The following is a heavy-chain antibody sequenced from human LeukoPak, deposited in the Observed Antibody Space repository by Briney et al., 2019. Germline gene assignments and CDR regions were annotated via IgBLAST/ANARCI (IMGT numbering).Heavy chain of an antibody. Sequence: GGSLRLSCGASGFAFSRHWMHWVRQAPGKGLVWVCNINGDGSLTGCADSVKGRFTTSRDNAKSTLFLHMTSLRAEDTAVYYCARDEVGAPPIDYWGQGALVTVSS. J-gene: IGHJ4*02. CDR3: ARDEVGAPPIDY. V-gene: IGHV3-74*01. CDR2: INGDGSLT. CDR1: GFAFSRHW. D-gene: IGHD1-26*01.